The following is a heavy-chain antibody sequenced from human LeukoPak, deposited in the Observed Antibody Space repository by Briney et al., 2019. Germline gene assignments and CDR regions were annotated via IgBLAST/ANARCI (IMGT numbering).Heavy chain of an antibody. CDR3: AKDRGGGGYCGSTSCSDFDS. J-gene: IGHJ4*01. Sequence: PGGSLRLSCAASGFTFSSYGMHWVRQAPGKGLEWVAFIRYDGSNKYYADSVKGRFTISRDNSKDTLSLQMNSLRPEDTAVYYCAKDRGGGGYCGSTSCSDFDSWGQEPWSASPQ. CDR2: IRYDGSNK. V-gene: IGHV3-30*02. D-gene: IGHD2-2*01. CDR1: GFTFSSYG.